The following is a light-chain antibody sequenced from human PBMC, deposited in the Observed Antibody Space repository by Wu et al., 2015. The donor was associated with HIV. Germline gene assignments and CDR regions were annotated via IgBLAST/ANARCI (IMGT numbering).Light chain of an antibody. V-gene: IGKV3-20*01. Sequence: ASQRLAATWPXYPAETLARLPRLLISGASSRATGIPDRFSGSGSGTDFTLTISRLEPEDFAVYYCQQYDRSPITFGQGTRLEIK. J-gene: IGKJ5*01. CDR2: GAS. CDR1: QRLAAT. CDR3: QQYDRSPIT.